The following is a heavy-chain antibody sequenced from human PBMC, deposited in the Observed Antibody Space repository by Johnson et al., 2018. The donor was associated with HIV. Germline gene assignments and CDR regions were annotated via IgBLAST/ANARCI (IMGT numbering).Heavy chain of an antibody. CDR3: ARVGDSSSSLGAFDI. D-gene: IGHD6-6*01. Sequence: VQLVASGGGVVQSGRSLRLSCAASGFTFSSYGMHWVRQAPAKGLEWVAVISYDGGDKDYADSVKGRFTISRASSKNTLYLQMNSLRIEDTAVYYCARVGDSSSSLGAFDIWGQGTMVTVSS. CDR1: GFTFSSYG. V-gene: IGHV3-30*04. CDR2: ISYDGGDK. J-gene: IGHJ3*02.